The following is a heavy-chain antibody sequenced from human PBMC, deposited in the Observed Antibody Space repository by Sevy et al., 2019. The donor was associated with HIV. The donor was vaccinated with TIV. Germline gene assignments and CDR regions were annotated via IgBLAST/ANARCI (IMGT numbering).Heavy chain of an antibody. CDR1: GFTFGDYA. CDR3: TRWKAAQSIFDY. CDR2: LKNKANGGTV. V-gene: IGHV3-49*04. Sequence: GGSLRLSCTTFGFTFGDYAINWVRQAPGKGLEWVAFLKNKANGGTVDYAASVKDRFTISRDDSKSIAYLQMNDLKTEDTAVYYCTRWKAAQSIFDYWGQGALVTVSS. D-gene: IGHD6-25*01. J-gene: IGHJ4*02.